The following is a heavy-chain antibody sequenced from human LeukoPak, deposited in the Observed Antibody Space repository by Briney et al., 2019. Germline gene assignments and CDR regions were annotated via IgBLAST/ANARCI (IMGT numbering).Heavy chain of an antibody. Sequence: GGSLRLSCSLSGFTLSIYWMSWVRQAPGKGLEWVANIKQDGSEEYYADSVKGRFTISRDNARNSLYLQMNSLRAEDTALYYCARWDSGNYYGIGNWGQGTLVTVSS. CDR3: ARWDSGNYYGIGN. V-gene: IGHV3-7*01. CDR1: GFTLSIYW. CDR2: IKQDGSEE. D-gene: IGHD1-26*01. J-gene: IGHJ4*02.